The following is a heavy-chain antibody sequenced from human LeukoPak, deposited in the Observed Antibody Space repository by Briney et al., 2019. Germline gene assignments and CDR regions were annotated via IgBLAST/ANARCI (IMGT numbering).Heavy chain of an antibody. CDR2: IKQDGSEK. J-gene: IGHJ2*01. D-gene: IGHD6-19*01. CDR3: ARDFDSSGSSGYFDL. Sequence: PGGSLGLSCAASGFSFSRYWMSWVRQAPGRGLEWVANIKQDGSEKYYVDSTKGRFTISRDNGKNSLSLQMNSLRAEDTAMYYCARDFDSSGSSGYFDLWGRGTLVTVSS. CDR1: GFSFSRYW. V-gene: IGHV3-7*05.